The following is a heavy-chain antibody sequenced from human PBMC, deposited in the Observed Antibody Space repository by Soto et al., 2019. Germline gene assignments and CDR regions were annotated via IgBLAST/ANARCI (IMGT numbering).Heavy chain of an antibody. V-gene: IGHV4-31*03. CDR2: IYYSGST. J-gene: IGHJ5*02. CDR1: GGSLSSGGYY. CDR3: ARSVFP. Sequence: PPETLSLTCTLSGGSLSSGGYYWSWLRQHPGKGQEGIGYIYYSGSTYYNPTLKSRVPISVDTSKNKFSLKLTSVTAAATAVYKCARSVFPWGQGTLVT.